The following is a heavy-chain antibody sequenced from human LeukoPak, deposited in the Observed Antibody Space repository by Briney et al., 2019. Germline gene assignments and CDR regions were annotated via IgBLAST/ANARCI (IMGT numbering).Heavy chain of an antibody. Sequence: ASVKVSCKASGYTFTSYGISWVRQAPGQGLEWMGWISAYNGNTNYAQKLQGRVTMTTDTSTSTAYMELRSLRSDDTAVYYCAREADIVATLDLDANLFDYWGQGTLVTVSS. J-gene: IGHJ4*02. CDR3: AREADIVATLDLDANLFDY. CDR1: GYTFTSYG. CDR2: ISAYNGNT. V-gene: IGHV1-18*01. D-gene: IGHD5-12*01.